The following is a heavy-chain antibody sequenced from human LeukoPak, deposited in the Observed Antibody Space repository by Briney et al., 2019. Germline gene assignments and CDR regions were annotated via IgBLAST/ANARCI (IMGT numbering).Heavy chain of an antibody. CDR2: ISGSGGST. D-gene: IGHD2-2*02. CDR1: GFTFSSYA. Sequence: GGSLRLSCAASGFTFSSYAMSWVRQAPGKGLGWVSAISGSGGSTYYADSVKGRFTISRDNSKNTLYLQMNSLRAEDTAVYYCAKDVGYCSSTSCYTLDYWGQGTLVTVSS. J-gene: IGHJ4*02. V-gene: IGHV3-23*01. CDR3: AKDVGYCSSTSCYTLDY.